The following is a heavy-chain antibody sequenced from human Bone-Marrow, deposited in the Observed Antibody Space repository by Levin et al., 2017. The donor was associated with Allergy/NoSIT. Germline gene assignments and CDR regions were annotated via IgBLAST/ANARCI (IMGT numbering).Heavy chain of an antibody. CDR3: ARAGYGVNVKSAY. CDR1: GFTFSSYS. V-gene: IGHV3-48*01. Sequence: GGSLRLSCAASGFTFSSYSMNWVRQAPGKGLEWVSYIGSSSSSIYYADSVTGRFTISRDNAKNSLYLQMNSLRGEDTAVYYCARAGYGVNVKSAYWGQGTLVTVSA. D-gene: IGHD5-12*01. CDR2: IGSSSSSI. J-gene: IGHJ4*02.